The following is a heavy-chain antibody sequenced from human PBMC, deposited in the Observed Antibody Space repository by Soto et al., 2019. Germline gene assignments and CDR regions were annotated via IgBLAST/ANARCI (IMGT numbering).Heavy chain of an antibody. CDR2: ISAYNHYT. Sequence: QVDLVQSGPEVRKPGASVNVSCKASGDTFSTYGISWVRQAPGQGLEWMGWISAYNHYTNYAQKFQGRVTMTTGTSTNTVYMELRSLRSGDTAMYFCARVGPSREVPYPFEYWGQGTLVTVSS. D-gene: IGHD1-26*01. V-gene: IGHV1-18*01. CDR3: ARVGPSREVPYPFEY. J-gene: IGHJ4*02. CDR1: GDTFSTYG.